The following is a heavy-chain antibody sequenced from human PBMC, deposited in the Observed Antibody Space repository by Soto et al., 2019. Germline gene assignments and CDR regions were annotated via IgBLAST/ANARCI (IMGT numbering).Heavy chain of an antibody. Sequence: EVQLVESGGGLVQPGGSLRLSCAASGFTVSSFYMTWVRQAPGKGLQWVAVISSGGSTYYADSVKGRFTISRDNSKSTLYLEMNSLRAEDTAVYYCARDTFGGAYDFLHGGQGTLVTVSS. V-gene: IGHV3-66*01. CDR2: ISSGGST. D-gene: IGHD3-3*01. CDR1: GFTVSSFY. CDR3: ARDTFGGAYDFLH. J-gene: IGHJ4*02.